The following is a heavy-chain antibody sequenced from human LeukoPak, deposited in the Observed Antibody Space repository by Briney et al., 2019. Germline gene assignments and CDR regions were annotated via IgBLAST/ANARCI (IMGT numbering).Heavy chain of an antibody. D-gene: IGHD3-10*02. J-gene: IGHJ6*04. Sequence: PGGSLRLSCAASGFTFSSYWMSWVRQAPRKGLEWVSYISSSSSTIYYADSVKGRFTISRDNAKNSLYLQMNSLRAEDTAVYYCAELDITMIGGVWGKGTTVTISS. CDR1: GFTFSSYW. CDR2: ISSSSSTI. V-gene: IGHV3-48*01. CDR3: AELDITMIGGV.